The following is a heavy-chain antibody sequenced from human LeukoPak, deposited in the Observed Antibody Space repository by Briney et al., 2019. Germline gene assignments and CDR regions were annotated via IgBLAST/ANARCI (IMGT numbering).Heavy chain of an antibody. CDR1: GGSFSGYY. CDR2: INHSGST. J-gene: IGHJ6*03. D-gene: IGHD3-9*01. CDR3: ARVERYFDWLTLPYYYYYMDV. V-gene: IGHV4-34*01. Sequence: SETLSLTCAVYGGSFSGYYWSWIRQPPGKGLEGIGEINHSGSTNYNPSLKSRVTISVDTSKNQFSLKLSSVTAADTAVYYCARVERYFDWLTLPYYYYYMDVWGKGTTVTVSS.